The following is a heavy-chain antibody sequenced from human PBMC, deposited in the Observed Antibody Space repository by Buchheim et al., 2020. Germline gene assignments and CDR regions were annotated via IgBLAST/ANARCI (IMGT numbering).Heavy chain of an antibody. V-gene: IGHV3-7*01. Sequence: EVQLVESGGGLVQPGGSLRLSCEASGFTFSSYWMSWVRQAPGKGLEWVANIKQDGSEKYYVDSVKGRFTISRDNAKNSLYLQMNSLRAEDTAVYYCARESEIDSSGWYNYYYGMDVWGQGTT. D-gene: IGHD6-19*01. CDR1: GFTFSSYW. J-gene: IGHJ6*02. CDR3: ARESEIDSSGWYNYYYGMDV. CDR2: IKQDGSEK.